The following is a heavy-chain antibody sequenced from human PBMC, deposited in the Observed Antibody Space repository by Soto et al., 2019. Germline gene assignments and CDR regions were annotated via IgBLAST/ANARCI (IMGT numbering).Heavy chain of an antibody. Sequence: QVQLVQSGAEVKKPASSVNVSCKASGGTFSSYSINWLRQAPGQGLEWMGEINPILGTANYAQKFQGRDTITADESTSTAYMELSSLRSEDTAVYYCARDGGRHSGGIDYWGQGTLVTVSS. CDR1: GGTFSSYS. V-gene: IGHV1-69*01. D-gene: IGHD1-26*01. CDR2: INPILGTA. CDR3: ARDGGRHSGGIDY. J-gene: IGHJ4*02.